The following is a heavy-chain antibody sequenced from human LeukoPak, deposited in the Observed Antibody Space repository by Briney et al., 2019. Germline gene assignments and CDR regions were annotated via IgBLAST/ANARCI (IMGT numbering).Heavy chain of an antibody. J-gene: IGHJ1*01. CDR1: GGSISSGGYS. D-gene: IGHD6-13*01. CDR2: IYHSGST. Sequence: PSETLSLTCAVSGGSISSGGYSWSWIRQPPGKGLEWIGYIYHSGSTYYNPSLKSRVTISVDRSKNQFSLKLSSVTAADTAVYYCARPGSPAAGASDFHHWGQGTRVTVSS. CDR3: ARPGSPAAGASDFHH. V-gene: IGHV4-30-2*01.